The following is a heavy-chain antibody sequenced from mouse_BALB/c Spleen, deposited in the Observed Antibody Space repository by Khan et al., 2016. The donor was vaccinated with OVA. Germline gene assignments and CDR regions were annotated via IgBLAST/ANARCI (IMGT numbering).Heavy chain of an antibody. CDR2: ISYSGNT. J-gene: IGHJ2*01. D-gene: IGHD3-2*02. CDR3: DRVQGGDFDY. CDR1: GYSITSDYA. V-gene: IGHV3-2*02. Sequence: VQLMESGPGLVKPSQSLSLTCTVTGYSITSDYAWNWIRQFPGNKLEWMGYISYSGNTKYNPSLKSRISITRDTSKNQFFLQLNFVTIEDTATXYCDRVQGGDFDYWGQGTTLTVSS.